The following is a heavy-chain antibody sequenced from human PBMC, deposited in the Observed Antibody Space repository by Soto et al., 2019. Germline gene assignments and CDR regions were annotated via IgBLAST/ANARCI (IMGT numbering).Heavy chain of an antibody. Sequence: SETLSLTCTVSGGSVSSGSYYWSWIRQPPGKGLEWIGYIYYSGSTNYNPSLKSRVTISVDTSKNQFSLKLSSVTAADTAVYYCARVPVAALGYYYYGMDVWGQGTTVTVSS. CDR3: ARVPVAALGYYYYGMDV. CDR2: IYYSGST. CDR1: GGSVSSGSYY. V-gene: IGHV4-61*01. D-gene: IGHD6-19*01. J-gene: IGHJ6*02.